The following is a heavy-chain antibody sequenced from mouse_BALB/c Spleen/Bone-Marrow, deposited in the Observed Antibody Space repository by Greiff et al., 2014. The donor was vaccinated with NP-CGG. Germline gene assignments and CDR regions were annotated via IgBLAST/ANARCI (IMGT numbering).Heavy chain of an antibody. Sequence: EVKLVESGPSLVKPSQTLSLTCSVPGDSITSSYWNWIRKFPGNKLEYMGYISYSGNAYYNPSLKSRISLTRDTSKNQYYLQLSSVTTEDTATYFCARGNGYHFDYWGQGTTLTVSS. J-gene: IGHJ2*01. D-gene: IGHD1-2*01. CDR3: ARGNGYHFDY. CDR2: ISYSGNA. V-gene: IGHV3-8*02. CDR1: GDSITSSY.